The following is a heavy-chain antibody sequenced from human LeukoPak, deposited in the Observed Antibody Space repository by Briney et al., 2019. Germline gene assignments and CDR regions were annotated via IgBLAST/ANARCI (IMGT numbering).Heavy chain of an antibody. CDR3: ARGGYGVHFDY. CDR2: IYSGGST. Sequence: PGGSLRLSCAASGFTVSSNYMSWVRQAPGKGLEWVSVIYSGGSTYYADSVKGRFAISRDNSKNTLYLQMSSLRAEDTAVYYCARGGYGVHFDYWGQGTLVTVSS. D-gene: IGHD4-17*01. J-gene: IGHJ4*02. V-gene: IGHV3-53*01. CDR1: GFTVSSNY.